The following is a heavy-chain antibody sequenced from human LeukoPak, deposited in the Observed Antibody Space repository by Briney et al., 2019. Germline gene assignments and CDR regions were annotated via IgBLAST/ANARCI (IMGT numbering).Heavy chain of an antibody. Sequence: SETLSLTCTVSGGSISSGSYYWSWIRQPAGKGLEWIGRIYTSGSTNYNPSLQSRVTISVHTSKTQFSLKLSSVTAADTAFYYCARHPLPWFRDPPEWGQGTLVTVSS. CDR2: IYTSGST. D-gene: IGHD3-10*01. CDR1: GGSISSGSYY. CDR3: ARHPLPWFRDPPE. V-gene: IGHV4-61*02. J-gene: IGHJ4*02.